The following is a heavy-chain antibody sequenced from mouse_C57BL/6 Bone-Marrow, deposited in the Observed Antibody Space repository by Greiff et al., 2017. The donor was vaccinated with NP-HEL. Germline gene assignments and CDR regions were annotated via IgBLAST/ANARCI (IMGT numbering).Heavy chain of an antibody. D-gene: IGHD1-1*01. Sequence: VKLQQSGPGLVAPSQCLSITCTVSGFSLTSYGVSWVRQPPGKGLEWLGVIWGDGSTNYHSALISRLSISKDNSKSQVFLKLNSLQTDDTATYYCAKPPFYYYGSSYAMDYWGQGTSVTVSS. CDR3: AKPPFYYYGSSYAMDY. J-gene: IGHJ4*01. V-gene: IGHV2-3*01. CDR2: IWGDGST. CDR1: GFSLTSYG.